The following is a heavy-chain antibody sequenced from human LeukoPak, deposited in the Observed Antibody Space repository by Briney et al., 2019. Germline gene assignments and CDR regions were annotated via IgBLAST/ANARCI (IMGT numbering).Heavy chain of an antibody. J-gene: IGHJ4*02. CDR3: ARHCQVSTGVCFDY. CDR1: GGSISSGGYY. D-gene: IGHD2-21*01. CDR2: IYYSGST. Sequence: SQTLSLTCTVSGGSISSGGYYWSWIRQHPGKGLEWIGYIYYSGSTYYNPSLKSRVTISVDTSKNQFSLKLSSVTAADTAVYYCARHCQVSTGVCFDYWGQGALVPVSS. V-gene: IGHV4-31*03.